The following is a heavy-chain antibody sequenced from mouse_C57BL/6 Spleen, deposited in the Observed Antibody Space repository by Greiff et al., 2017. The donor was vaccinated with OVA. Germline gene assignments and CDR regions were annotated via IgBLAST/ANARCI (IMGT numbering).Heavy chain of an antibody. D-gene: IGHD2-1*01. J-gene: IGHJ4*01. CDR3: ASPYGNYYAMDY. CDR2: ISSGSSTI. CDR1: GFTFSDYG. Sequence: EVKLQESGGGLVKPGGSLKLSCAASGFTFSDYGMHWVRQAPEKGLEWVAYISSGSSTIYYADTVKGRFTISRDNAKNTLFLQMTSLRSEDTAMYYCASPYGNYYAMDYWGQGTSVTVSS. V-gene: IGHV5-17*01.